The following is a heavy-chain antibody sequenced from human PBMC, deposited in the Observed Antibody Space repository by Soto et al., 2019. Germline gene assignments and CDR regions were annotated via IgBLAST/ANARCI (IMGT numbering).Heavy chain of an antibody. CDR3: AKPTVPYSSSWYGLGSWFDP. CDR2: ISGSGGST. Sequence: GESLKISCAASGFTFSSYAMSWVRQAPGKGLEWVSAISGSGGSTYYADSVKGRFTISRDNSKNTLYLQMNSLRAEDTAVYYCAKPTVPYSSSWYGLGSWFDPWGQGTLVTVSS. J-gene: IGHJ5*02. D-gene: IGHD6-13*01. V-gene: IGHV3-23*01. CDR1: GFTFSSYA.